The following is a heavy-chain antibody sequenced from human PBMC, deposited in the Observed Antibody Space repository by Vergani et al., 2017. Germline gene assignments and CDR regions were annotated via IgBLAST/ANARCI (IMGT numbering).Heavy chain of an antibody. CDR1: GFIFDDYA. J-gene: IGHJ4*02. D-gene: IGHD3-10*01. Sequence: EVHLVESGGDLVEPGRSLRLSCAASGFIFDDYAMHWVRQVPGKGLEWVSGISWNSKSEAYADSVKGRFAISRDNARKSLYLQMDSLRGEDTAVYYCARDSPMGSDWGQGTLVTVSS. CDR2: ISWNSKSE. V-gene: IGHV3-9*01. CDR3: ARDSPMGSD.